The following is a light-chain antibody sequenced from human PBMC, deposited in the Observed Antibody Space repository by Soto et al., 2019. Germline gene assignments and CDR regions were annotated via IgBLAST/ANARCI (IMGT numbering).Light chain of an antibody. Sequence: EVVMTQSPATLSVSPGERATLSCRASQSVSSDLAWYQHKPGQAPRLLIYGASSRATGIPVRFSGSGSGTEFTLTISSLQYEEVAVYYCQHYKNRPLTVGGGTKVEIK. V-gene: IGKV3-15*01. J-gene: IGKJ4*01. CDR2: GAS. CDR3: QHYKNRPLT. CDR1: QSVSSD.